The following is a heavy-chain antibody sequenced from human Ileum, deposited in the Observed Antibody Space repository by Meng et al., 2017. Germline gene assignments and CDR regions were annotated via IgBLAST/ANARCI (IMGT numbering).Heavy chain of an antibody. V-gene: IGHV4-4*02. CDR1: GTW. CDR3: ATSNDRDVYYLGY. Sequence: QVLLQASGPRLVKPSGTLSLTCAVSGTWWSWVRQPPGKGLEWIGEIFQSGRTNYNPSLKSRVTISIDKSKSQISLQLSAVTAADTAVYSCATSNDRDVYYLGYWGQGTLVTVSS. D-gene: IGHD3-22*01. J-gene: IGHJ4*02. CDR2: IFQSGRT.